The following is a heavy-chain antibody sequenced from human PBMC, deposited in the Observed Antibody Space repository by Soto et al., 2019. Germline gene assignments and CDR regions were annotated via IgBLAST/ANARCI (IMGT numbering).Heavy chain of an antibody. CDR3: ARDTSGWSLNGLDV. D-gene: IGHD6-19*01. V-gene: IGHV1-46*01. CDR1: GSAITRYY. CDR2: SNPGGGSG. Sequence: QVDLVQSGAEVKKPGASVTISCKASGSAITRYYIHWVRQAPGRGLEWMGISNPGGGSGSYAQKFPDRVTIDKDTSTGTVYMDLRSLRTEDTAVYYCARDTSGWSLNGLDVWGQGTTVNVSS. J-gene: IGHJ6*02.